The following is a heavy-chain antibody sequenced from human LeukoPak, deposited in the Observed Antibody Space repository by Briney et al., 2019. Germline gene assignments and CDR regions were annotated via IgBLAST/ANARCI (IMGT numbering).Heavy chain of an antibody. D-gene: IGHD3-9*01. J-gene: IGHJ6*02. CDR1: GFTVSSNY. Sequence: GGSLRLSCAASGFTVSSNYMSWVRQAPGKGLEWVSVIYSGGSTYYADSVKGRFTISRDNSKNTLYLQMNSLRAEDTAVYYCARTKISVRYFGWSPGEGGMDVWGQGTMVTVSS. V-gene: IGHV3-66*01. CDR2: IYSGGST. CDR3: ARTKISVRYFGWSPGEGGMDV.